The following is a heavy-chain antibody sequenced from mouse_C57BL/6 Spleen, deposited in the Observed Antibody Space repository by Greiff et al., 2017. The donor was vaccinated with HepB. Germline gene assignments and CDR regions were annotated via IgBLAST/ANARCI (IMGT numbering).Heavy chain of an antibody. D-gene: IGHD3-3*01. CDR2: IDPSDSYT. CDR3: ASSWDSFAY. Sequence: QVQLQQPGAELVKPGASVKLSCKASGYTFTSYWMQWVKQRPGQGLEWIGEIDPSDSYTNYNQKFKGKATLTVDTSSSTAYMQLSSLTSEDSAVYYCASSWDSFAYWGQGTLVTVSA. CDR1: GYTFTSYW. V-gene: IGHV1-50*01. J-gene: IGHJ3*01.